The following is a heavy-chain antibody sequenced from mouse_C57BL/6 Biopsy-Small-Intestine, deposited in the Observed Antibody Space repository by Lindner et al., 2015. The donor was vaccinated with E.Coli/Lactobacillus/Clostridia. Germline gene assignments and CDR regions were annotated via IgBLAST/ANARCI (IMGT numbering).Heavy chain of an antibody. Sequence: SVKVSCKASGGTFISYAFSWVRQAPGQGLEWMGGIIPIFGKANYAQKFQGRVTVTADESTTTAYMELSSLRSEDTAVYYCARGEFLWGSFPREVPFKYFDYWGQGTLVTVSS. CDR2: IIPIFGKA. J-gene: IGHJ2*01. CDR1: GGTFISYA. CDR3: ARGEFLWGSFPREVPFKYFDY. V-gene: IGHV1-81*01. D-gene: IGHD6-1*01.